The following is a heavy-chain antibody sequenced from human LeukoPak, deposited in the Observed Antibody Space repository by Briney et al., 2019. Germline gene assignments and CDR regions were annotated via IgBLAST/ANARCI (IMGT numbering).Heavy chain of an antibody. J-gene: IGHJ4*02. Sequence: SETLSLTCTVSGVSISSSNSYWGWIRQPPGKGLEWIGSIYYSGSTYYNASLKSQVTISIDTSKNQFSLKLSSVTAADTAVYYCARRYGSGSSGTFDYWGQGTLVTVSS. CDR1: GVSISSSNSY. D-gene: IGHD3-10*01. CDR2: IYYSGST. V-gene: IGHV4-39*07. CDR3: ARRYGSGSSGTFDY.